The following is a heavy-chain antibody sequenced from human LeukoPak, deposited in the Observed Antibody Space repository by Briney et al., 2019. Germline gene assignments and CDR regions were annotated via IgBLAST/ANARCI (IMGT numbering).Heavy chain of an antibody. Sequence: SQTLSLTCTVSGGSISSGSYYWSWIRQPAGKGLEWIGRIYTSGSTNYNPSLKSRVTISVDTSKNQFSLKLSSVTAADTAVYYCARGKRVRGVKGGFCYYYNMDVWGKGTTVTISS. J-gene: IGHJ6*03. V-gene: IGHV4-61*02. CDR1: GGSISSGSYY. CDR2: IYTSGST. CDR3: ARGKRVRGVKGGFCYYYNMDV. D-gene: IGHD3-10*01.